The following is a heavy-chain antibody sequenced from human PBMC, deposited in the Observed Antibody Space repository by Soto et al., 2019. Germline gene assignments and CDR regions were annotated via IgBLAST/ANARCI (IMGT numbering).Heavy chain of an antibody. J-gene: IGHJ6*02. Sequence: GSLRLSCAASGFTFSDYYMIFVRHSACRGLEWVSYISSSGSTIYYADSVKGRFTISRDNAKNSLYLQMNSLRAEDTAVYYCARDLPRDSSSWYYGMEVWGQGTTVTVSS. CDR3: ARDLPRDSSSWYYGMEV. CDR1: GFTFSDYY. V-gene: IGHV3-11*01. D-gene: IGHD6-13*01. CDR2: ISSSGSTI.